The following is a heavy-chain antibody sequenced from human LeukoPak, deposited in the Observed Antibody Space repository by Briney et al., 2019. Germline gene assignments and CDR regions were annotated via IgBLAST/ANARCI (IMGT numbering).Heavy chain of an antibody. CDR2: IIPIFGTA. Sequence: ASVKVSRKASGYTFTSYGISWVRQAPGQGLEWMGGIIPIFGTANYAQRFQGRVTITADESTSTAYMELSSLRSEDTAVYYCATSGTQLWFGEFAYYYYYYMDVWGKGTTVTISS. D-gene: IGHD3-10*01. CDR3: ATSGTQLWFGEFAYYYYYYMDV. CDR1: GYTFTSYG. J-gene: IGHJ6*03. V-gene: IGHV1-69*13.